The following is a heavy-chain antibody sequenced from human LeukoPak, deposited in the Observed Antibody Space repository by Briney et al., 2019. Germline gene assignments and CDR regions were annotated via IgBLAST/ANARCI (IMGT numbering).Heavy chain of an antibody. Sequence: GGSLRLSCAASGFSFSSYWMSWVRQAPGKGLEWVANIKQDGSDKHYVDSVKGRFTISRDNAKNTLYLQMHSLRPEDTAIYYCAKLRAARPGYWGQGTLVTVSS. CDR3: AKLRAARPGY. J-gene: IGHJ4*02. D-gene: IGHD6-6*01. V-gene: IGHV3-7*03. CDR1: GFSFSSYW. CDR2: IKQDGSDK.